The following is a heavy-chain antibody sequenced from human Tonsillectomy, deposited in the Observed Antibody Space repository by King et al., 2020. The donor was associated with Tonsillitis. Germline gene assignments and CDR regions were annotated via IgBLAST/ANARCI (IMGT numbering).Heavy chain of an antibody. CDR1: GGSFSGYY. Sequence: VQLQQWGAGLLKPSETLSLTCAVYGGSFSGYYWSWIREPPGKGREWIGEINHSGSTNYNPSLKSRVTVSVDTSKNQFSLKLSSVTAADTAVYYCARRDDSYGYGRTPDYWGQGTLVTVSS. D-gene: IGHD5-18*01. J-gene: IGHJ4*02. V-gene: IGHV4-34*01. CDR2: INHSGST. CDR3: ARRDDSYGYGRTPDY.